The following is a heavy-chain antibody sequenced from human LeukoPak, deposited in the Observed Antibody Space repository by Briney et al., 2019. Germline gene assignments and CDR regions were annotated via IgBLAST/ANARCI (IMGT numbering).Heavy chain of an antibody. CDR3: TRSPHILTGENFDF. CDR2: INVNSGGT. D-gene: IGHD3-9*01. V-gene: IGHV1-2*02. CDR1: GYTFIGYY. J-gene: IGHJ4*02. Sequence: GASVKVSCKASGYTFIGYYMHWVRQAPGQGLEWMGWINVNSGGTNYAQKFYARVTMTRDTSISTAYMELSRLRSDDTAVFYCTRSPHILTGENFDFWGQGTLVTVSS.